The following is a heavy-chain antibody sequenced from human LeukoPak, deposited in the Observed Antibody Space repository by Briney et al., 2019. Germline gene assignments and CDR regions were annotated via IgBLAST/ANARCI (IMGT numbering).Heavy chain of an antibody. J-gene: IGHJ6*02. CDR2: IKGDETEK. D-gene: IGHD2/OR15-2a*01. V-gene: IGHV3-7*01. CDR3: ARGRFFYGWGIDV. Sequence: GGSLRLSCAASGFTFRDFGMNWVRQAPGKGLEWVAFIKGDETEKHYVDSLKGRFTISRDNAENSLSLQMSSLTVEDTAVYFCARGRFFYGWGIDVWGQGTTVIVSS. CDR1: GFTFRDFG.